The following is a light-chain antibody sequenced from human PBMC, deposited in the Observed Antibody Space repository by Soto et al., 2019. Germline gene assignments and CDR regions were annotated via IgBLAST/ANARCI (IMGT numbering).Light chain of an antibody. J-gene: IGKJ1*01. Sequence: DIQLTQSPSTLSASVGYRFTITCRASQIISTWLAWHQQKPGKAPKLLIPKASSLESGVPSRFSGSGSGTEFTLTISSLQPDDSATYYCQQYNSHRAFGQGTMVDIK. V-gene: IGKV1-5*03. CDR2: KAS. CDR3: QQYNSHRA. CDR1: QIISTW.